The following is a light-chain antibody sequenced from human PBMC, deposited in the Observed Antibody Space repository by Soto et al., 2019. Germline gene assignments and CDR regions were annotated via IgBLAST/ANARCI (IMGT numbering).Light chain of an antibody. CDR1: QSVSSIY. V-gene: IGKV3-20*01. Sequence: EIVFTQSPCALSFSPGERATLSCRTSQSVSSIYLAWYQQKPGQAPRLLIYDESTRATGIPARFSGSGSGTDFTLTISRLEPEDFAVYYCQQYGSSPTWTFGQGTKV. CDR2: DES. J-gene: IGKJ1*01. CDR3: QQYGSSPTWT.